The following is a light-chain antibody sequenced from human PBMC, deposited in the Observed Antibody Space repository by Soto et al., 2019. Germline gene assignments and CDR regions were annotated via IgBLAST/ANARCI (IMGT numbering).Light chain of an antibody. Sequence: EVVLTQSPGTLSLSPGERATLSCRASQSVISNLAWYQQKPGQSPRLLIYGASSRATGIPDRFSGGGSGTDFTLTISRLEPEDFAVYYCQQYDRAPITFGQGTRLEIK. V-gene: IGKV3-20*01. CDR3: QQYDRAPIT. J-gene: IGKJ5*01. CDR2: GAS. CDR1: QSVISN.